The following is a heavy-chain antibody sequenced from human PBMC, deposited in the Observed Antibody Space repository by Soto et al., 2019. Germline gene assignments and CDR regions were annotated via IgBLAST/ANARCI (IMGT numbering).Heavy chain of an antibody. J-gene: IGHJ6*02. CDR2: ISSSSSYI. D-gene: IGHD3-9*01. CDR1: GFTFSSYS. Sequence: GGSLRLSCAASGFTFSSYSMNWVRQAPGKGLEWVSSISSSSSYIYYADSVKGRFTISRDNAKNSLYLQMNSLRAEDTAVYYCARGISTSYYDILTGYYSAMDVWGQGTTVTVSS. V-gene: IGHV3-21*01. CDR3: ARGISTSYYDILTGYYSAMDV.